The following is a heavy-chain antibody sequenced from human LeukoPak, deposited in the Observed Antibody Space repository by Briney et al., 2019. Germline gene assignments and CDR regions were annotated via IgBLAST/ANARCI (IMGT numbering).Heavy chain of an antibody. CDR2: INHSGST. D-gene: IGHD2-2*01. CDR3: ARRWIVVVPAAKGDWFDP. CDR1: GGSFSGYY. J-gene: IGHJ5*02. Sequence: NPSETLSLTCAVYGGSFSGYYWSWIRQPPGKGLEWIGEINHSGSTNCNPSLKSRVTISVDTSKNQFSLKLSSVTAADTAVYYCARRWIVVVPAAKGDWFDPWGQGTLVTVSS. V-gene: IGHV4-34*01.